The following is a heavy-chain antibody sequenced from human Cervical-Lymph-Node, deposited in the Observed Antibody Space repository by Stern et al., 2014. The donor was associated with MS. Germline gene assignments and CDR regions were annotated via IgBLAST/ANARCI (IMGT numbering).Heavy chain of an antibody. Sequence: VQLVESGAEVKKPGASVKVSCKASGYTFTSYDINWVRQATGQGLEWMGWMNPNSGNTGYAQKFQGRVTMTRNTSISTAYMELSSLRSEDTAVYYCARGTNVLRFLEWLREKSYGMDVGGQGTTVTVSS. CDR2: MNPNSGNT. V-gene: IGHV1-8*01. J-gene: IGHJ6*02. CDR1: GYTFTSYD. D-gene: IGHD3-3*01. CDR3: ARGTNVLRFLEWLREKSYGMDV.